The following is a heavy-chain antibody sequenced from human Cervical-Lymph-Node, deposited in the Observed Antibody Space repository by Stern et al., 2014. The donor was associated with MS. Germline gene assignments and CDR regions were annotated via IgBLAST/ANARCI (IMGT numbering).Heavy chain of an antibody. J-gene: IGHJ3*02. CDR1: GFTFTSSA. V-gene: IGHV1-58*01. CDR2: IVVGSGNT. CDR3: AAEPMYYSDSVGAFDI. Sequence: QLVESGPEVKKPGTSVKVSCKASGFTFTSSAVQWVRQARGQRLGWNGWIVVGSGNTNYAQKFQERVTITRDMSTSTAYMELSSLRSEDTAVYYCAAEPMYYSDSVGAFDIWGQGTMVTVSS. D-gene: IGHD3-22*01.